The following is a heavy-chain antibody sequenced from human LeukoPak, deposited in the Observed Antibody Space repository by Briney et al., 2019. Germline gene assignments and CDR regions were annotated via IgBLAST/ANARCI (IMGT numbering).Heavy chain of an antibody. D-gene: IGHD6-19*01. Sequence: GGSLRLSCAASGFTFSSYAMSWVRQAPGKGLEWVSAISGSGGSTYYADSVKGRFTISRDNSKNTLYLQMNSLRAEDTAVYYCAKFLPISYPKQWLADYYGMDVWGQGTTVTVSS. J-gene: IGHJ6*02. V-gene: IGHV3-23*01. CDR1: GFTFSSYA. CDR2: ISGSGGST. CDR3: AKFLPISYPKQWLADYYGMDV.